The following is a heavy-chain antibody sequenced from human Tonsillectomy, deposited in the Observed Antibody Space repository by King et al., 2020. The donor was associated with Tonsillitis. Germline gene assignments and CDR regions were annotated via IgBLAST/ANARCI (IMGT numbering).Heavy chain of an antibody. CDR1: GFTFSDYY. CDR2: ISGSSDDL. D-gene: IGHD1-1*01. Sequence: VQLVESGGGLVNPGGSLRLSCVASGFTFSDYYMTWIRQSPEKGLESVAYISGSSDDLNYRDSVRGRFTISRDNDKNSLYLQMNSLRVEDSAIYYCSGDPRVLDHWGQGTLVTVSS. V-gene: IGHV3-11*05. J-gene: IGHJ4*02. CDR3: SGDPRVLDH.